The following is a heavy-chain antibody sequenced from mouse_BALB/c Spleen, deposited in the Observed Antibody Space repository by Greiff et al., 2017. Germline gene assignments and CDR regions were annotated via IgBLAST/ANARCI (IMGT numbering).Heavy chain of an antibody. Sequence: DVKLVESGGGLVKPGGSLKLSCAASGFTFSSYDMSWVRQTPEKRLEWVATISSGGSYTYYPDSVKGRFTISRDNAKNTLYLQMSSLRSEDTAMYYCARQGDYAWFAYWGQGTLVTVSA. J-gene: IGHJ3*01. D-gene: IGHD2-4*01. CDR2: ISSGGSYT. CDR1: GFTFSSYD. CDR3: ARQGDYAWFAY. V-gene: IGHV5-9-3*01.